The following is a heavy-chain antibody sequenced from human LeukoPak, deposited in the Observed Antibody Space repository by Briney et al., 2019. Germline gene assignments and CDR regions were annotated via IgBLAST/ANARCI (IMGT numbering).Heavy chain of an antibody. CDR2: IYYTGST. CDR3: ARHRAYSSSSPFDY. CDR1: CGSISSLY. J-gene: IGHJ4*02. Sequence: SPSLSLTCSVACGSISSLYWSWIRQPPGKGLDRLGYIYYTGSTNYNPSLKSRVTMFVDMSKNQFSLRLSSVTAADTAVYYCARHRAYSSSSPFDYWGQGTLVTVSS. D-gene: IGHD6-6*01. V-gene: IGHV4-59*08.